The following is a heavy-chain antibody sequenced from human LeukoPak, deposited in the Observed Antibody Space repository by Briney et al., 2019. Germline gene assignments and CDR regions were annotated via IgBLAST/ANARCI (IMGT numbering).Heavy chain of an antibody. CDR3: GRRVSTGNVYSWFDP. D-gene: IGHD3-9*01. V-gene: IGHV3-48*02. CDR1: GFTFSSYS. J-gene: IGHJ5*02. CDR2: ITSSSSTI. Sequence: GGSLRLSCAASGFTFSSYSMSWLRQAPGKGLEWSSYITSSSSTIYYADSVKGRFTISRDNAKNSLYLEMNSLRHEDTAVYYCGRRVSTGNVYSWFDPGGQGTLVTVS.